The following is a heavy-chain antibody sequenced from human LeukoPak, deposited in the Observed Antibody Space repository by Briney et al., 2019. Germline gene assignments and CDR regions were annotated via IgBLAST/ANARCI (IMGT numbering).Heavy chain of an antibody. CDR3: ARSYDTNFDY. V-gene: IGHV4-59*01. Sequence: KPPETLSLTCTVSGGSIRSYYWSWIRQPPGKGLEWIGYIYFSGSTSYNPSLKSRVTISVDRSKNQFSLKLSSVAAADTAVYYCARSYDTNFDYWGQGTLVTVSS. D-gene: IGHD3-3*01. CDR2: IYFSGST. CDR1: GGSIRSYY. J-gene: IGHJ4*02.